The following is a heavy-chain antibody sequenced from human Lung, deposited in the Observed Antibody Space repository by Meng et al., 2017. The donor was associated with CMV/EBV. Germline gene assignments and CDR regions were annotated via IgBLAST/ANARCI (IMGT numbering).Heavy chain of an antibody. CDR2: INQDGSEK. J-gene: IGHJ5*02. V-gene: IGHV3-7*04. CDR1: GFTFSNYW. D-gene: IGHD2-15*01. Sequence: GEXXTISCAASGFTFSNYWMSWVRQAPGKGLEWVASINQDGSEKHYMDSVKGRFTISRDNAKNALYLEMNSPRAEDTALYFCVRGSGREWFDPWGQGTLVTVSS. CDR3: VRGSGREWFDP.